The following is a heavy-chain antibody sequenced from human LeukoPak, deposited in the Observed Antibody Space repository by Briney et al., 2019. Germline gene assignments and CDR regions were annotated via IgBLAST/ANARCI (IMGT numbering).Heavy chain of an antibody. CDR3: ARNKILTGGLDP. CDR2: ISAYNGNT. J-gene: IGHJ5*02. V-gene: IGHV1-18*01. Sequence: GASVKVSCKASGYTFTRYVIGWVRQAPGQGLEWMGWISAYNGNTNYAQTLQGRVTMTTDTSTSTAYMELRRLRSDDTAVYFCARNKILTGGLDPWGQRTLVTLSS. CDR1: GYTFTRYV. D-gene: IGHD2/OR15-2a*01.